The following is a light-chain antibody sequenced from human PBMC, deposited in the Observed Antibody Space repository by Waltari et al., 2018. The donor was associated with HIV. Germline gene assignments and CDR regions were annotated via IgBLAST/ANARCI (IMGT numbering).Light chain of an antibody. Sequence: DIQMTQFPSSLSASVADRATITCRETPDIGNSISWFQPRTRKGPTRLVYGGFIRQTGVGSRFTGSGSGTEYSLTISSLQPEEFATYYCHQYFSDPFTFGGGTKVEI. CDR2: GGF. CDR1: PDIGNS. V-gene: IGKV1-NL1*01. CDR3: HQYFSDPFT. J-gene: IGKJ4*01.